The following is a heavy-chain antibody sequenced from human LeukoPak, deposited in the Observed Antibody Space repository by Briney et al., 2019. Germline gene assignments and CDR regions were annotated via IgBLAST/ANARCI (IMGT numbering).Heavy chain of an antibody. CDR2: ISGSGGST. CDR1: RFTFSSYA. J-gene: IGHJ4*02. Sequence: GGSLRLSCAASRFTFSSYAMSWVRQAPGKGLEWVSAISGSGGSTYYADSVKGRFTISRDNSKNTLYLQMNSLRAEDTAAYYCAKDDPLYYDSSGALDYWGQGTLVTVSS. V-gene: IGHV3-23*01. D-gene: IGHD3-22*01. CDR3: AKDDPLYYDSSGALDY.